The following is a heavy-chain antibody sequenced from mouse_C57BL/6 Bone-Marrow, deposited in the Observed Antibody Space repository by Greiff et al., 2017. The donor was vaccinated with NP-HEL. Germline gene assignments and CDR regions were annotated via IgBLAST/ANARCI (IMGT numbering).Heavy chain of an antibody. D-gene: IGHD1-1*01. J-gene: IGHJ1*03. Sequence: EVKLMESGGGLVQSGRSLRLSCATSGFTFSDFYMEWVRQAPGKGLEWIAASRNKANDYTTEYSASVKGRFIVSRDTSQSILYLQMNALRAEDTAIYYCARDIIGYFDVWGTGTTVTVSS. CDR3: ARDIIGYFDV. V-gene: IGHV7-1*01. CDR1: GFTFSDFY. CDR2: SRNKANDYTT.